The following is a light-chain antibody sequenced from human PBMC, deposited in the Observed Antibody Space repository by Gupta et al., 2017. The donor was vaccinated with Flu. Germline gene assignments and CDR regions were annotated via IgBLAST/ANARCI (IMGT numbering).Light chain of an antibody. CDR1: QNITKY. CDR3: QQSDSRYGT. J-gene: IGKJ1*01. Sequence: DIQLTQSPSSLSASVGDRVTITCRASQNITKYLHWYQQKPGKAPNLLIYTVSTLQDGVTSRFRGSGSGTDFALTISSLQREDSASYYCQQSDSRYGTFGRGTKVEVK. CDR2: TVS. V-gene: IGKV1-39*01.